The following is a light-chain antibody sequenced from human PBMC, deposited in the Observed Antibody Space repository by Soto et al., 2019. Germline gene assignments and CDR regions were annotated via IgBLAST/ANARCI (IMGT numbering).Light chain of an antibody. CDR1: QSVSSNY. CDR2: GAS. V-gene: IGKV3D-20*02. CDR3: QQRTRWPMT. J-gene: IGKJ5*01. Sequence: EIVLTQSPGTLSLSPGERATLSCRASQSVSSNYLAWYQQKPGQAPRLLIYGASSRATGTPDRFSGSGSGTDFTLTISSLEPEDFAVYYCQQRTRWPMTFGQGTRLEIK.